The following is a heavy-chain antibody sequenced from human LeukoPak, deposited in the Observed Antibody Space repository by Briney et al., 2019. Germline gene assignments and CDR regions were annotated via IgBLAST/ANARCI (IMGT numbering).Heavy chain of an antibody. CDR2: MNPNSGNT. J-gene: IGHJ4*02. D-gene: IGHD3-3*01. V-gene: IGHV1-8*01. CDR1: GYTFTSYD. CDR3: ARASRIHVLRFLEWLSY. Sequence: ASVKVSCKASGYTFTSYDINWVRQATGQGLEWMGWMNPNSGNTGYAQKFQGRVTMTRNTSISTAYMELSSLRSEDTAVYYCARASRIHVLRFLEWLSYWGQGTLVTVSS.